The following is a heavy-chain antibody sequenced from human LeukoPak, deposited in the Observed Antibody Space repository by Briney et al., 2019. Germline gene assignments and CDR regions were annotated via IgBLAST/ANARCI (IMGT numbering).Heavy chain of an antibody. CDR2: INPSGGST. V-gene: IGHV1-46*01. J-gene: IGHJ4*02. Sequence: ASVKVSCKASGYTFTSYYMHWVRQAPGQGLEWMGIINPSGGSTSYAQKFQGRVTMTRDMSTSTVYMELSSLRSEDTAVYYCARGDITYYYGSGSPVPFDYWGQGTLVTVSS. CDR1: GYTFTSYY. CDR3: ARGDITYYYGSGSPVPFDY. D-gene: IGHD3-10*01.